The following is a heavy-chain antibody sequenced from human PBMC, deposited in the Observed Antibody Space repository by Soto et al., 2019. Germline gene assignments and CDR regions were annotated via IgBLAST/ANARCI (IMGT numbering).Heavy chain of an antibody. Sequence: GGSLRLSCAASGFTFSSYAMSWVRQAPGKGLEWVSAISGSGGGTYYADSVKGRFTISRDNSKNTLYLQMNSLRAEDTAVYYCAKVYVRTQYSSTGGGMDVWGQGTTVTVSS. CDR3: AKVYVRTQYSSTGGGMDV. V-gene: IGHV3-23*01. CDR1: GFTFSSYA. D-gene: IGHD3-10*02. J-gene: IGHJ6*02. CDR2: ISGSGGGT.